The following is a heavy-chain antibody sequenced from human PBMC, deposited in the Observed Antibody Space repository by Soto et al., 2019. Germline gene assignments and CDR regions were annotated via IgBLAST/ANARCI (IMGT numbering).Heavy chain of an antibody. J-gene: IGHJ1*01. D-gene: IGHD3-22*01. CDR3: ARVNYYDGSGYFQH. V-gene: IGHV4-30-2*01. Sequence: QLQLQESGSGLVKPSQTLSLTCAVSGGSISSGGYSWSWIRQPPGKGLEWIGYIYHSGSTYYNPSLKSRVTISVDRSKNQFSLKLSSVTAADTAVYYCARVNYYDGSGYFQHWGQGTLVTVSS. CDR1: GGSISSGGYS. CDR2: IYHSGST.